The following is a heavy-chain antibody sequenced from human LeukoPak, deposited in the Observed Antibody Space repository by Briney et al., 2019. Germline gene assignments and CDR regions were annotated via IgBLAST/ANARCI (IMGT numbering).Heavy chain of an antibody. CDR2: IYTSGST. J-gene: IGHJ4*02. Sequence: SETLSLTCTVSGGSITNYYWSWIRQPAGKGLEWIGRIYTSGSTNYNPSLKSRVAMSVDTSKNQFSLKVSSVTAADTAVYYCARDREVAVAGTDYWGQGTLVTVSS. D-gene: IGHD6-19*01. V-gene: IGHV4-4*07. CDR3: ARDREVAVAGTDY. CDR1: GGSITNYY.